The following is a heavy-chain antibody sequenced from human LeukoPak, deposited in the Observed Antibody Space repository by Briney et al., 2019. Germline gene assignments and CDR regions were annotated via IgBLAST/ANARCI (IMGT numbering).Heavy chain of an antibody. CDR1: GYIFTNHG. CDR2: ISAYNGNT. D-gene: IGHD6-19*01. J-gene: IGHJ6*02. CDR3: ARQSDYSSGWQDYYYYYGMDV. Sequence: ASVKVSCKASGYIFTNHGIHWVRQAPGQGLEWMGWISAYNGNTNYAQKLQGRVTMTTDTSTSTAYMELRSLRSDDTAVYYCARQSDYSSGWQDYYYYYGMDVWGQGTTVTVSS. V-gene: IGHV1-18*01.